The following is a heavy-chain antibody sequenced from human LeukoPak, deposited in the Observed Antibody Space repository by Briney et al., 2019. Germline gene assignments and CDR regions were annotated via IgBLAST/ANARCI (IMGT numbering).Heavy chain of an antibody. D-gene: IGHD1-14*01. Sequence: PSETLSLTCTVSGGFISSYYWSWIRQPPGKGLEWIGFIYYTGSTNYNPSLKSRVTISVDTSKNQFSLKLSSVTAADTAVYYCAGMRITTPTVRTLDYWGQGTLVTVSS. V-gene: IGHV4-59*01. J-gene: IGHJ4*02. CDR1: GGFISSYY. CDR3: AGMRITTPTVRTLDY. CDR2: IYYTGST.